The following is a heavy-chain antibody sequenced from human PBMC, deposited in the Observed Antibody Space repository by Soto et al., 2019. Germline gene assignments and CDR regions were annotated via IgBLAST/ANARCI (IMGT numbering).Heavy chain of an antibody. Sequence: EVQLVESGGGLVQPGGSLRLSCAASGFTFSSYSMNWVRQAPGKGLEWVSYISSSSSTIYYADSVKGRFTISRDNAKNSLYLQMHSLRAEDTAVYYCARKAAAAGGAFDIWGQGTMVTVSS. D-gene: IGHD6-13*01. CDR2: ISSSSSTI. V-gene: IGHV3-48*01. CDR3: ARKAAAAGGAFDI. J-gene: IGHJ3*02. CDR1: GFTFSSYS.